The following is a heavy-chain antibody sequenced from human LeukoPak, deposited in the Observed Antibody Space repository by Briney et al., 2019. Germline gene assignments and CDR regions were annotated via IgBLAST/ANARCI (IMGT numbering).Heavy chain of an antibody. CDR3: AKRPLIAVAGYYFDY. CDR2: ISGSGGST. D-gene: IGHD6-19*01. V-gene: IGHV3-23*01. CDR1: GFTFSSYA. J-gene: IGHJ4*02. Sequence: GGSLRLSCAASGFTFSSYAMSWVRQAPGKGLDWVSAISGSGGSTYYADSVKGRFTISRDNSKNTLYLQMNSLRAEDTAVYYCAKRPLIAVAGYYFDYWGQGTLVTVSS.